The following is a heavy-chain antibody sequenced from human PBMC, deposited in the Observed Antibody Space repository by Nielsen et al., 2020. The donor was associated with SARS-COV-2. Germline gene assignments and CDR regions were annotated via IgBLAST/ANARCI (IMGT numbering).Heavy chain of an antibody. Sequence: ASVKVSCKASGYTFINYGIIWVRQAPGQGLEWMGRINPSSGGTNYAQKFQGTVTMTRDASISTVYMELTSDDTAVYYCARARATIFGLVMSYGMDVWGQGTTVAVSS. D-gene: IGHD3/OR15-3a*01. CDR3: ARARATIFGLVMSYGMDV. V-gene: IGHV1-2*06. CDR2: INPSSGGT. CDR1: GYTFINYG. J-gene: IGHJ6*02.